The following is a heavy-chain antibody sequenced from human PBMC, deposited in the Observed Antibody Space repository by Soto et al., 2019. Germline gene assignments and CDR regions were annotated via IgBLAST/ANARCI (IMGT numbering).Heavy chain of an antibody. D-gene: IGHD6-19*01. Sequence: SETLSLTCAVSGGSIISSNWWSCVRQPPGKGLEWIGEIYHSGSTNYNPSLKSRVTISVDKSKNQFSLKLSSVTAADTAVYYCARGVKAVAGPFDYWGQGTLVTVSS. CDR1: GGSIISSNW. J-gene: IGHJ4*02. CDR2: IYHSGST. CDR3: ARGVKAVAGPFDY. V-gene: IGHV4-4*02.